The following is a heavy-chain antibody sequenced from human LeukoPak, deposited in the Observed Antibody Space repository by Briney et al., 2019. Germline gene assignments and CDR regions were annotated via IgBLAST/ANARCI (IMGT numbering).Heavy chain of an antibody. J-gene: IGHJ5*02. CDR1: GFTFSSDA. D-gene: IGHD6-13*01. V-gene: IGHV3-23*01. CDR2: ISGSGGST. Sequence: PGGSLGLSCAASGFTFSSDAMSWVRQAPGKGLEWVSAISGSGGSTYYADSVKGRFTISRDNAKDSLYLQMNSLRAEDTAVYYCTRAAAGMGGTDHNWFDPWGQGTLVTVSS. CDR3: TRAAAGMGGTDHNWFDP.